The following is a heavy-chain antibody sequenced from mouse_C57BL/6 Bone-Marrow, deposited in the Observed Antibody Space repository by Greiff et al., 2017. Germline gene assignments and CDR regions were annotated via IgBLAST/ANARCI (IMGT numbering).Heavy chain of an antibody. V-gene: IGHV1-55*01. CDR1: GYTFTSYW. CDR2: IYPGSGST. CDR3: AKWYFDY. J-gene: IGHJ2*01. Sequence: QVQLQQPGAELVKPGASVTMSCKASGYTFTSYWITWVKQRPGQGLEWIGDIYPGSGSTNSNEKFKSKATLTLDTSSSTAYMQLSSLTSEDSAVYYCAKWYFDYWGQGTTLTVSS.